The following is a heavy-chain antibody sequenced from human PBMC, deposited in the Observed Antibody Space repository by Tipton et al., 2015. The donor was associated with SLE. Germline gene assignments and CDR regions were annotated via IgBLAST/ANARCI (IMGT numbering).Heavy chain of an antibody. CDR3: ARENRSLRGLFDY. V-gene: IGHV4-34*01. CDR2: INHSGST. J-gene: IGHJ4*02. Sequence: TLSLTCAVYGGSFSGYYWSWIRQPPGKGLEGMGEINHSGSTNYNPSLKSRVTISVDTSKNQFSLKLSSVTAADTAVYYCARENRSLRGLFDYWGQGTLVTVSS. CDR1: GGSFSGYY. D-gene: IGHD4-17*01.